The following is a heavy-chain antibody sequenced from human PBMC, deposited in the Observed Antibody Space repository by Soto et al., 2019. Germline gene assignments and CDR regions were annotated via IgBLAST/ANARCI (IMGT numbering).Heavy chain of an antibody. CDR3: AKVLGPRYYDSSGYYTYYYYGMDV. D-gene: IGHD3-22*01. J-gene: IGHJ6*02. CDR2: VSGSGGST. V-gene: IGHV3-23*01. CDR1: GFTFSSSA. Sequence: GSLRLYCSASGFTFSSSAMSWVRPAPGKALEWVSAVSGSGGSTYYADSVKGRFTISRDNSKNTLYLQMNSLRAEDTAVYYCAKVLGPRYYDSSGYYTYYYYGMDVWGQGTTVTVSS.